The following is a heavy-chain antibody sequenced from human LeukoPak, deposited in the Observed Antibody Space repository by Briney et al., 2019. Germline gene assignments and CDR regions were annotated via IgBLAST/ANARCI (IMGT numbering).Heavy chain of an antibody. D-gene: IGHD2-2*01. CDR3: ARVTVGGIVVVPAAMFWDYYYYYMDV. CDR2: INSDGSST. Sequence: GSLRLSCAASGFTFSSYWMHWVRQAPGKGLVWVSRINSDGSSTSYADSVKGRFTISRDNAKNTLYLQMNSLRAEDTAVYYCARVTVGGIVVVPAAMFWDYYYYYMDVWGKGTTVTVSS. J-gene: IGHJ6*03. V-gene: IGHV3-74*01. CDR1: GFTFSSYW.